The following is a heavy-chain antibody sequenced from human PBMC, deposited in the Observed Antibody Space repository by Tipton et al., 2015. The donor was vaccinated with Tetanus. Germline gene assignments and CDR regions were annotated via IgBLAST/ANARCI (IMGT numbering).Heavy chain of an antibody. CDR3: ARGVTTVTSIPLDY. J-gene: IGHJ4*02. CDR1: GGSFSGYY. Sequence: TLSVTCAVYGGSFSGYYWSWIRQPPGKGLEWIGEINHSGSTNYNPSLKSRVTISVDTSKNQFSLKLSSVTAADTAVYYCARGVTTVTSIPLDYWGQGTLVTVSS. V-gene: IGHV4-34*01. D-gene: IGHD4-17*01. CDR2: INHSGST.